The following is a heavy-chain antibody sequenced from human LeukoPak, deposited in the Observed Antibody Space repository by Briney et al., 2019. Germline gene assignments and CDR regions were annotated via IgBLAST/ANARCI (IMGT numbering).Heavy chain of an antibody. CDR2: IWYDGSNK. CDR3: AREASSGYYERHFDY. CDR1: GFTFSSYG. Sequence: GGSLRLSCAASGFTFSSYGMHRVRQAPGKGLEWVAVIWYDGSNKYYADSVKGRFTISRDNSKNTLYLQMNSLRAEDTAVYYCAREASSGYYERHFDYWGQGTLVTVSS. D-gene: IGHD3-22*01. V-gene: IGHV3-33*01. J-gene: IGHJ4*02.